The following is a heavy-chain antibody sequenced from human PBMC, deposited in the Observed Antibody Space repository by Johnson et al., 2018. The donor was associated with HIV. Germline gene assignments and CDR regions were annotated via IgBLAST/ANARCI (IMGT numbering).Heavy chain of an antibody. V-gene: IGHV3-33*06. J-gene: IGHJ3*02. CDR2: IWFDGSIQ. Sequence: QVQLVESGGGVVQPGRSLRLSCAASGFTFSTYGMHWVRQAPGRGLEWVAVIWFDGSIQYYADSVKGRFTISRDNSKNTLFLQMNSLRAEYTAVDYCAKDQWSTSWTNDAFDIWGQGTMVTVSS. CDR3: AKDQWSTSWTNDAFDI. D-gene: IGHD6-13*01. CDR1: GFTFSTYG.